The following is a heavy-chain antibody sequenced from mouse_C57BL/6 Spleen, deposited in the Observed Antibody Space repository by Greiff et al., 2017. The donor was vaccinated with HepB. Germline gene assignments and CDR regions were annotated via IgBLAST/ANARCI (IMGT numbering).Heavy chain of an antibody. D-gene: IGHD4-1*01. CDR3: ATPGFDY. V-gene: IGHV5-12*01. CDR1: GFTFSDYY. J-gene: IGHJ2*01. CDR2: ISNGGGST. Sequence: EVLLVESGGGLVQPGGSLKLSCAASGFTFSDYYMYWVRQTPEKRLEWVAYISNGGGSTYYPDTVKGRFTISRDNAKNTLNLQMSRLKSEDTAMYDCATPGFDYWGQGTTLTVSS.